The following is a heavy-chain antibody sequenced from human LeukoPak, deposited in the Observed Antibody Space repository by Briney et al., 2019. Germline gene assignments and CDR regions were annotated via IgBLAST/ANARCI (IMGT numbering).Heavy chain of an antibody. CDR2: ISGSGGST. J-gene: IGHJ4*02. CDR1: GFTFRSYA. D-gene: IGHD3-22*01. CDR3: AKAQRITMIVVVPVYFDY. Sequence: GGSLRLSCAASGFTFRSYAMSWVRQAPGKGLEWVSAISGSGGSTYYADSVKGRFTISRDNSKNTLYLQMNSLRAEDTAVYYCAKAQRITMIVVVPVYFDYWGQGTLVTVSS. V-gene: IGHV3-23*01.